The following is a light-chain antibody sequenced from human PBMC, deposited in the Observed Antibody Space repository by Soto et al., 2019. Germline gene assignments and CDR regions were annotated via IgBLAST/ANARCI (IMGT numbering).Light chain of an antibody. CDR1: SSNIGAGYD. J-gene: IGLJ2*01. CDR2: VNT. V-gene: IGLV1-40*01. Sequence: QSVLTQPPSVSGAPGQRVTISCTGSSSNIGAGYDVHWYQQLPGTAPKLLIYVNTNRPSGVPDRFSGSKSATSASLVITGLQAEDEADYYCQSYDTALNVYVVFGGGTKVTVL. CDR3: QSYDTALNVYVV.